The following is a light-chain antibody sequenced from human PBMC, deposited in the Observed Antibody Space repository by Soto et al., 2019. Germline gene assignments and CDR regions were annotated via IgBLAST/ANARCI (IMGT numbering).Light chain of an antibody. Sequence: QSALTQPASVSGSPGQSITISCTGTSSDIGGYNYVSWYQQHPGKAPKFMIYEVSNRPSGVSNRFSGSKSGNTASLTISGRQAEDEAYYYCSSYTSSSTWVFGGGTKVTVL. CDR3: SSYTSSSTWV. J-gene: IGLJ3*02. CDR2: EVS. CDR1: SSDIGGYNY. V-gene: IGLV2-14*01.